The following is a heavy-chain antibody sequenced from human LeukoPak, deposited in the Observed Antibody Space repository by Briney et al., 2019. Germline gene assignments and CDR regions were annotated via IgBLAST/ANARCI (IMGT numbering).Heavy chain of an antibody. CDR3: AAGGEEGATYFDY. CDR2: IYYSGST. CDR1: GGSISSGDYY. Sequence: PSQTLSPTRTVSGGSISSGDYYWSWVRQPPGKGLEWIGYIYYSGSTYYNPSLKSRVTISVDTSKNQFSLKLSSVTAADTAVYYCAAGGEEGATYFDYWGQGTLVTVSS. J-gene: IGHJ4*02. V-gene: IGHV4-30-4*01. D-gene: IGHD1-26*01.